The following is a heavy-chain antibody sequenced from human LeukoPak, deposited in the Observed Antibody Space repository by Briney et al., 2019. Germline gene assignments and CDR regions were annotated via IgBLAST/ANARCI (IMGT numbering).Heavy chain of an antibody. D-gene: IGHD5-24*01. V-gene: IGHV3-66*01. J-gene: IGHJ3*02. CDR2: IYSGGST. Sequence: GGSLRLSCAASGFTFDDYGMSWVRQAPGKGLEWVSVIYSGGSTYYADSVKGRFTISRDNSKNTLYLQMNSLRAEDTAVYYCARGVEMATIFHAFDIWGQGTMVTVSS. CDR1: GFTFDDYG. CDR3: ARGVEMATIFHAFDI.